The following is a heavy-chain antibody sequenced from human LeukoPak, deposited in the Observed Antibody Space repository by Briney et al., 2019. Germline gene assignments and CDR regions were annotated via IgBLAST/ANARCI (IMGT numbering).Heavy chain of an antibody. CDR1: GYTFTSYD. V-gene: IGHV1-8*01. CDR3: ARGLYCTNGECRDY. CDR2: MNPNSGNT. Sequence: GASVKVSCKASGYTFTSYDINWVRQATGQGLEWMGWMNPNSGNTGYAQKFQGRVTMTGNTSISIAYMELSSLRSEDTAVYYCARGLYCTNGECRDYWGQGTLVTVSS. D-gene: IGHD2-8*01. J-gene: IGHJ4*02.